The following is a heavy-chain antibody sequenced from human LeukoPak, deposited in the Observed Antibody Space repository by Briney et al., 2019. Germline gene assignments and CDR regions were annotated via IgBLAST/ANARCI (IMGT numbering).Heavy chain of an antibody. V-gene: IGHV3-48*04. CDR3: ARGLALDN. CDR1: GFTFSSYS. J-gene: IGHJ4*02. D-gene: IGHD6-19*01. CDR2: ISSSSSTI. Sequence: GGSLRLSCAASGFTFSSYSMNWVRQAPGKGLEWVSYISSSSSTIDYADSVKGRFTISRDNAKNSLYLQMNSLRAEDTAVYYCARGLALDNWGQGTLVTVSS.